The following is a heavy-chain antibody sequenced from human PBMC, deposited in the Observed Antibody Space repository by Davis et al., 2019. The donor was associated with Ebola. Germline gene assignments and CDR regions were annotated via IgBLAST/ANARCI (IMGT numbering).Heavy chain of an antibody. J-gene: IGHJ4*02. CDR1: GYRFSTFY. CDR2: INPSGGTT. V-gene: IGHV1-46*01. D-gene: IGHD5-24*01. Sequence: ASVKVSCKASGYRFSTFYMHWVRQVPGQGLEWMGVINPSGGTTTFAQKFGGRVTMTGDTSIDTAYMQLSGLTSDDTAIYYCARDHKSSDNHFDYWGQGTLVTVTS. CDR3: ARDHKSSDNHFDY.